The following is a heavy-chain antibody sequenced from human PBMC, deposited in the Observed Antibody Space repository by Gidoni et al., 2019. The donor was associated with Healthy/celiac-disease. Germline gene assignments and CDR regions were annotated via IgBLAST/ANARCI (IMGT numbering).Heavy chain of an antibody. CDR2: SYSGGST. D-gene: IGHD1-7*01. CDR3: ARGGNLDYYYGMDV. CDR1: GFTASSNY. J-gene: IGHJ6*02. V-gene: IGHV3-53*01. Sequence: EVQLVESGGGLIQPGGSLRLSCAAYGFTASSNYMSWVRQAPGKGLELVSVSYSGGSTYYADSVKGRFTISRDNSKNTLYLQMNSLRAEDTAVYYCARGGNLDYYYGMDVWGQGTTVTVSS.